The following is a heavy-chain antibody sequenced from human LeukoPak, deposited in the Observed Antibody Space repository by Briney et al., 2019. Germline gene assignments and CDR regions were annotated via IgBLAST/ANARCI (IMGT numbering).Heavy chain of an antibody. CDR2: LNSDGTTT. CDR3: ARSRFDYIWGIDQ. D-gene: IGHD3-16*01. V-gene: IGHV3-74*01. Sequence: GGSLRLSCEASGFTFRSYWMHWVRQAPGKGLVWVSRLNSDGTTTNYADSVKGRFTVSRDNAKNTLYLLMNSLRDEDTAVYYCARSRFDYIWGIDQWGQGTLVTVSS. J-gene: IGHJ5*02. CDR1: GFTFRSYW.